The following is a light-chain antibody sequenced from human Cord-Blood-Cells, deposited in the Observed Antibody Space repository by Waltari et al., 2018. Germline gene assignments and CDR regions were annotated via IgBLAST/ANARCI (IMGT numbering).Light chain of an antibody. V-gene: IGLV2-23*01. CDR1: SSDVGSYNL. Sequence: QSALTQPASGSGSPGQSITISCTGTSSDVGSYNLVSWYQQHPGAAPKLMIYEGSKRPSGVSNRFSGSKSGNTASLTISGLQAEDEADYYCCSYAGSVVFGGGTKLTVL. CDR3: CSYAGSVV. CDR2: EGS. J-gene: IGLJ2*01.